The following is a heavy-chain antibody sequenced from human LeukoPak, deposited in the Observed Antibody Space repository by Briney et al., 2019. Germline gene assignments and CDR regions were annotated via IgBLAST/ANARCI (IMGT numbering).Heavy chain of an antibody. V-gene: IGHV5-51*01. J-gene: IGHJ5*02. CDR1: GYSFTNYW. D-gene: IGHD3-10*01. CDR2: IYPGDSDT. Sequence: GESLKISCKGSGYSFTNYWIGWVRQMPGKGLEWMGIIYPGDSDTRYSPSFQGQVTISADKSINTAYLQWSSLKASDTAMYYCARRYYGSGSYYNWFDPWGQGTLVTVSS. CDR3: ARRYYGSGSYYNWFDP.